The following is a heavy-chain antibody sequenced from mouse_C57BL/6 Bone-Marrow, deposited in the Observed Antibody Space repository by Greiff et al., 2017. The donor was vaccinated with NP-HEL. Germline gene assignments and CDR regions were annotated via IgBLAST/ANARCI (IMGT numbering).Heavy chain of an antibody. CDR1: GYTFTSYW. Sequence: VQLQQPGAELVMPGASVKLSCKASGYTFTSYWMHWVKQRPGQGLEWIGEIDPSDSYTNYNQKFTGKSTLTVDKSSSTAYMQLSSLTSEDSAVYYCAREDYDYDGDYYAMDYWGQGTSVTVSS. D-gene: IGHD2-4*01. V-gene: IGHV1-69*01. CDR3: AREDYDYDGDYYAMDY. J-gene: IGHJ4*01. CDR2: IDPSDSYT.